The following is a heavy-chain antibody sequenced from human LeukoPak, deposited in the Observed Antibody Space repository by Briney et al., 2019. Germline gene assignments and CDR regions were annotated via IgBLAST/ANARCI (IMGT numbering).Heavy chain of an antibody. V-gene: IGHV5-51*01. CDR2: IYPGDSAT. CDR1: GYTFTYYW. D-gene: IGHD5-12*01. Sequence: GESLKISCRGSGYTFTYYWIAWVRQRPGKGLELMGIIYPGDSATTYRPSFQGQVTMSADQSVNTAYFQWTRLKATDIAMYYCARLRGSTTETLDFWGQGTLVTVSS. CDR3: ARLRGSTTETLDF. J-gene: IGHJ4*02.